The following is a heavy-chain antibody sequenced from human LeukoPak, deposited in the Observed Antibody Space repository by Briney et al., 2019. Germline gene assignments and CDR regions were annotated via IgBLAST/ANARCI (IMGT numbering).Heavy chain of an antibody. CDR1: GFTFSSYA. V-gene: IGHV3-23*01. J-gene: IGHJ4*02. Sequence: ASLRLSCAASGFTFSSYAMSWVRQAPGKGLEWVSAISGSGGSTYYADSVKGRLTISRDNSKNTLYLQMNSLRAEDTAVYYCAKGGIVGATTGGDIDYWGQGTLVTVSS. CDR2: ISGSGGST. CDR3: AKGGIVGATTGGDIDY. D-gene: IGHD1-26*01.